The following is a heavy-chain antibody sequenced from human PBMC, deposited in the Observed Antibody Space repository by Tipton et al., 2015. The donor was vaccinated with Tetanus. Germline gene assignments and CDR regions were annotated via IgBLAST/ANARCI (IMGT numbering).Heavy chain of an antibody. CDR1: GGSMSTYY. Sequence: TLSLTCTVSGGSMSTYYWSWIRQPPGKGLEWIGYVYYTGSTDYNPSLKSRVTMSVDLSKNEFSLNLASVTAADTAVYYCVRAPYSSPGKYYFDLWGQGTLVTVSS. CDR2: VYYTGST. D-gene: IGHD4-11*01. V-gene: IGHV4-59*12. J-gene: IGHJ4*02. CDR3: VRAPYSSPGKYYFDL.